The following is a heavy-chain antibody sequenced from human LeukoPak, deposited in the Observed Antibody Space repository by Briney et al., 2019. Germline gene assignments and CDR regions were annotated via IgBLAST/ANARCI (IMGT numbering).Heavy chain of an antibody. V-gene: IGHV3-23*01. CDR1: GFIFSSYA. J-gene: IGHJ4*02. CDR3: AKVRESIAARGLDY. D-gene: IGHD6-6*01. CDR2: ISGSGGTT. Sequence: PGGSLRLSCAASGFIFSSYAMSWVRQAPGKGLEWVSAISGSGGTTYYADSVKGRFTISRDNSKNTLYLQMNSLRAEDTALYYCAKVRESIAARGLDYWGQGTLVTVSS.